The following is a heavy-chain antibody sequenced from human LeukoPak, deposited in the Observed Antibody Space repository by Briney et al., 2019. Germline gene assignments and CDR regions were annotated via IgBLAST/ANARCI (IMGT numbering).Heavy chain of an antibody. Sequence: SETLSLTCTVSGGSISSYYWSWIRQPAEKGLEWIGRIYTSGSTNYNPSLKSRVTMSVDTSKNQFSLKLSSVTAADTAVYYCARGTHYYDSSGYLYYFDYWGQGTLVTVSS. V-gene: IGHV4-4*07. D-gene: IGHD3-22*01. J-gene: IGHJ4*02. CDR3: ARGTHYYDSSGYLYYFDY. CDR2: IYTSGST. CDR1: GGSISSYY.